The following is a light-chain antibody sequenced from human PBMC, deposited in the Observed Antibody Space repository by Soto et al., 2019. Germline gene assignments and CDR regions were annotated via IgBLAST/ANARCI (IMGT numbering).Light chain of an antibody. CDR1: QSVDTTF. CDR2: GAS. V-gene: IGKV3-20*01. J-gene: IGKJ1*01. CDR3: QQYMSSVT. Sequence: EIVLMQSPGSLSFSPGQRATISCRASQSVDTTFFAWYQKKPGQAPRLLIYGASKRATGIPDRFTGSGSGTDFTLIISRLEPEEFAVYYCQQYMSSVTSGQGTKVEIK.